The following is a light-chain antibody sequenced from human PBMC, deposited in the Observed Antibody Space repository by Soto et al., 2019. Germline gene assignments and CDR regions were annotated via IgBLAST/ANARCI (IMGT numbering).Light chain of an antibody. CDR3: QKYGRAPRT. CDR2: GAS. J-gene: IGKJ1*01. Sequence: EIVLAQSPGPMSLSPGERAPLSCRASQSVSTSLALYQQKPGQAPRLVIYGASSRATGIPARLSGSGSGTDFDLTISRLEPEDFAVYYCQKYGRAPRTCGQGTKVEIK. V-gene: IGKV3-20*01. CDR1: QSVSTS.